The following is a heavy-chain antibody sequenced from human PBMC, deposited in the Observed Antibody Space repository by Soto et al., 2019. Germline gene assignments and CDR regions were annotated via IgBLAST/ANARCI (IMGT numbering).Heavy chain of an antibody. V-gene: IGHV4-39*02. CDR2: IYYSGST. J-gene: IGHJ4*02. D-gene: IGHD6-19*01. Sequence: PSETLSLTCTVSGGSISSSSYYWGWIRQPPGKGLEWIGSIYYSGSTYYNPSLKSRVTISVDTSKNQFSLKLSSVTAADTAVYYCARDIAVAGNDYWGQGTLVTVSS. CDR3: ARDIAVAGNDY. CDR1: GGSISSSSYY.